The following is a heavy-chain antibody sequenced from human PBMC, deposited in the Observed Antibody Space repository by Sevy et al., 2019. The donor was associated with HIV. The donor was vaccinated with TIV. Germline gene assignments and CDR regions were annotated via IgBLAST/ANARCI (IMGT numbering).Heavy chain of an antibody. CDR1: GGSISSSSYY. V-gene: IGHV4-39*01. D-gene: IGHD3-16*02. J-gene: IGHJ6*03. CDR3: ARHISMITFGGVIVRGDYYMDV. CDR2: IYYSGST. Sequence: SETLSLTCTVSGGSISSSSYYWGWIRQPPGKGLEWIGSIYYSGSTYYNPSLKSRVTISVDTSKNQFSMKMSPVTAADSVVYYCARHISMITFGGVIVRGDYYMDVWGKGTTVTVSS.